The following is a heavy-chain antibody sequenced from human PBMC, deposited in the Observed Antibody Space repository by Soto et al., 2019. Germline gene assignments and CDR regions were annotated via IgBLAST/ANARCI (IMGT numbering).Heavy chain of an antibody. CDR2: IKGGGGGR. J-gene: IGHJ6*02. CDR1: GFTFRGYV. V-gene: IGHV3-7*03. D-gene: IGHD2-2*01. Sequence: GGSLRLWCGPSGFTFRGYVMRWVRHSPGRGLEXVANIKGGGGGRDYVDSVKGPFTISRDNAKNSLFLKMNSLRVEETAVYYCVSDGCTSDSCDGYGIDVWGQGTTVTVSS. CDR3: VSDGCTSDSCDGYGIDV.